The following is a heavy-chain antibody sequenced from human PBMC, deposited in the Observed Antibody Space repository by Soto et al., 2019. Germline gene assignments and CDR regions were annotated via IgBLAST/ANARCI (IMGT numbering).Heavy chain of an antibody. CDR2: INTKVGDT. CDR3: ARNMGYYNGPGSGHVLGF. Sequence: QVQLVQSGAEVKEPGDSVRVSCEASGYTLTAYYIHWVRQAPGQGLEWMGWINTKVGDTAYAQDFQGRVSMTRDMSISTVYMELSRLTSADTAIYYCARNMGYYNGPGSGHVLGFWGQGNTVTVFS. J-gene: IGHJ6*01. D-gene: IGHD3-10*01. V-gene: IGHV1-2*02. CDR1: GYTLTAYY.